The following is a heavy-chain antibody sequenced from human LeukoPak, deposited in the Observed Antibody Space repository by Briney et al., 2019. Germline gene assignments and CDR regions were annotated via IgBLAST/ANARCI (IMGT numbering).Heavy chain of an antibody. V-gene: IGHV4-4*07. D-gene: IGHD3-10*01. CDR2: IYTSGST. CDR3: ARDRGSGSYFRAGNWFDP. J-gene: IGHJ5*02. CDR1: GGSISSYY. Sequence: PSETLSLTCTVSGGSISSYYWSWLRQPAGKGLEGIGHIYTSGSTNYNPSLKSRVTMSVDTSKNHFSLKLSSVTAADTAVYYCARDRGSGSYFRAGNWFDPWGQGTLVTVSS.